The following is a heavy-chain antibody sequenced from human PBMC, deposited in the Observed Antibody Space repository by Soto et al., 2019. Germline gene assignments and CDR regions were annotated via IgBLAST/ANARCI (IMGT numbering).Heavy chain of an antibody. V-gene: IGHV5-51*01. CDR3: ARRSLGYDSYNYYYYMDV. Sequence: PGESLKISCKGSGYSFSSYWIGWVRQMPGKGLEWMGIIHPGDSDTRYSPSFQGQVTISADRSINTAYLQWSSLKASDTAMYYWARRSLGYDSYNYYYYMDVWGKGTTVTVSS. D-gene: IGHD5-12*01. CDR2: IHPGDSDT. J-gene: IGHJ6*03. CDR1: GYSFSSYW.